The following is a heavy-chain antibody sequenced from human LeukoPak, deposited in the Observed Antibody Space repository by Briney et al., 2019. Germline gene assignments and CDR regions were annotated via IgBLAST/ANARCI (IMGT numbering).Heavy chain of an antibody. Sequence: PGRSLRLSCAASGFTFSSFGMHWVRQAPGKGLEWVAVIWYDGSNRYYADSVKGRFTISRDNSKSTLYLQMSSLSAEDTAVYYCAREFPPVVKYRFDYWGQGTLVTVPS. CDR3: AREFPPVVKYRFDY. CDR1: GFTFSSFG. CDR2: IWYDGSNR. J-gene: IGHJ4*02. V-gene: IGHV3-33*01. D-gene: IGHD3-22*01.